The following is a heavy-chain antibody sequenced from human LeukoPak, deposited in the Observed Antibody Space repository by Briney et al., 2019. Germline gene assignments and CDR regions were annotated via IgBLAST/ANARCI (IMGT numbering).Heavy chain of an antibody. CDR3: ARXXCSSTSCLPYYYYGMDV. D-gene: IGHD2-2*01. CDR2: ISYDGSNK. CDR1: GFTFSSYA. J-gene: IGHJ6*02. Sequence: PGRSLRLSCAASGFTFSSYAMHWVRQAPGKGLEWVAVISYDGSNKYYADSVKGRFTISRDNSKNTLYLKMNSLRAEDTAVYYCARXXCSSTSCLPYYYYGMDVWGQGTTVTVSS. V-gene: IGHV3-30*04.